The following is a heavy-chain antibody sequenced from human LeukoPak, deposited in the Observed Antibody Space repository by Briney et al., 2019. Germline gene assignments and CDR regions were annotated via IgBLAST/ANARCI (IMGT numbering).Heavy chain of an antibody. V-gene: IGHV3-21*01. J-gene: IGHJ4*02. CDR1: GFTFSSYS. CDR3: ARDDYYGSGSPISDY. Sequence: GGSLRLSCAASGFTFSSYSMNWVRQAPGKGLEWVSSISSSSSYIYYADSVKGRFTISRDNAKNSLYLQMNSLRAEDTAVYYCARDDYYGSGSPISDYWGQGTLVTASS. CDR2: ISSSSSYI. D-gene: IGHD3-10*01.